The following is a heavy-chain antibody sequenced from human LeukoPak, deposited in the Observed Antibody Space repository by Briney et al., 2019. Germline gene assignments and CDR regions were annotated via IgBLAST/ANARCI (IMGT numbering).Heavy chain of an antibody. CDR2: IWYDGSNK. D-gene: IGHD1-26*01. CDR1: GFTFSSYG. J-gene: IGHJ4*02. CDR3: ARDSGSYTSYFDY. V-gene: IGHV3-33*01. Sequence: GGSLRLSCAASGFTFSSYGMHWVRQAPGKGLEWVAVIWYDGSNKYYADSVKGRFTISRDNSKNTLYLQMNSLRAEDTAVYYCARDSGSYTSYFDYWGQGTLVTVSS.